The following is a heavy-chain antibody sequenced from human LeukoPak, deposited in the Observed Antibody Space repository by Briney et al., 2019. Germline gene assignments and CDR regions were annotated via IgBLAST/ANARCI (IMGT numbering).Heavy chain of an antibody. CDR3: AIKYCSGGSCYNYYYYMDV. D-gene: IGHD2-15*01. CDR1: GGTFSSYA. Sequence: SVKVSCKASGGTFSSYAISWVRQAPGQGLEWMGRIIPIFGTANYAQKLQGRVTITTDESTSTAYMELSSLRSEDTAVYYCAIKYCSGGSCYNYYYYMDVWGKGTTVTVSS. CDR2: IIPIFGTA. J-gene: IGHJ6*03. V-gene: IGHV1-69*05.